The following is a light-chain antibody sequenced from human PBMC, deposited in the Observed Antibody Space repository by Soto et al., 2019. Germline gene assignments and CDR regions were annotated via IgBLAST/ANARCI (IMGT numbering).Light chain of an antibody. Sequence: EIVLTQSPGTLSLSPGERATLSCRASQSVSKNFLAWYQQKPGQAPRLLISGASNRATGIPDRFSGSGSGTDFTLTISRLEPEDFAVYYCQQYGSSPYTFGQGTKLEIK. J-gene: IGKJ2*01. CDR2: GAS. CDR3: QQYGSSPYT. CDR1: QSVSKNF. V-gene: IGKV3-20*01.